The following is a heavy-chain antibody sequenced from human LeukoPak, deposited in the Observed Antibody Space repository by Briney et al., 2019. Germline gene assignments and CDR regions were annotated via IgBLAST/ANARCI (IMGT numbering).Heavy chain of an antibody. CDR1: GGSISTYY. D-gene: IGHD3-3*01. CDR2: IYYTGNT. V-gene: IGHV4-59*01. Sequence: PSETLSLTCTVFGGSISTYYWSWIRHPPRQGLEWIGYIYYTGNTNYNPSLKSRVTMSIDTSKNQFSLRLSSVTAADTALYYCTRSRVMDVWGQGTTVTVSS. J-gene: IGHJ6*02. CDR3: TRSRVMDV.